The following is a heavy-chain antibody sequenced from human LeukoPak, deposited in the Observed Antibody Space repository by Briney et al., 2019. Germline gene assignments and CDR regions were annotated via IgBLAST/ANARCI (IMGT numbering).Heavy chain of an antibody. J-gene: IGHJ4*02. CDR2: ISGSGGST. Sequence: GGSLRLSCAASGFTFSSYAMSWVRQAPGKGLEWVSAISGSGGSTYYADSVKGRFTISRDNSKNTLYLQMNSLRAEDTAVYYCAKDLTAARRDGGYFDYWGQGTLVTVSS. D-gene: IGHD6-6*01. CDR3: AKDLTAARRDGGYFDY. V-gene: IGHV3-23*01. CDR1: GFTFSSYA.